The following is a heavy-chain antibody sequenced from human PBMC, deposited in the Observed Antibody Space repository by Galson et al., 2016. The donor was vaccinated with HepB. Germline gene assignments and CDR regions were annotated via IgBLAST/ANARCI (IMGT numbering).Heavy chain of an antibody. CDR2: ISSSSTYI. Sequence: SLRLSCAASGFTFSTYTMNWVRQAPGKGLEWVSSISSSSTYIYYVDSVKGRFTISRDNANMSLSLQLNSLRAEDTAVYYGAGDEAAARGWNALDIWGQGTMVTFSS. CDR3: AGDEAAARGWNALDI. J-gene: IGHJ3*02. D-gene: IGHD6-25*01. CDR1: GFTFSTYT. V-gene: IGHV3-21*01.